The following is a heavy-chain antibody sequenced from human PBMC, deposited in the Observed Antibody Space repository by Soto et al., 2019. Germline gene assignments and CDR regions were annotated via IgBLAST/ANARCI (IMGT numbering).Heavy chain of an antibody. Sequence: XTLSLASAVYGGSLSVSYWGGIRQHPGKGLEWIGEINHSGSTNYNPSLKSRFTISVETSKNQFSLKLSSVNAAETAVYYCASFSPYSSSFYYGMDVWGQGTTVPVS. V-gene: IGHV4-34*01. D-gene: IGHD6-6*01. CDR1: GGSLSVSY. CDR3: ASFSPYSSSFYYGMDV. CDR2: INHSGST. J-gene: IGHJ6*02.